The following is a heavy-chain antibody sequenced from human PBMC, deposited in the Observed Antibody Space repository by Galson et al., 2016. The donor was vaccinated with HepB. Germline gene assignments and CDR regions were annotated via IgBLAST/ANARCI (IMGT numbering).Heavy chain of an antibody. CDR1: GGSLSSSNW. Sequence: SETLSLTCAVSGGSLSSSNWWSWVRQSPGKGLEWIGEISHSGRPTYNPSLKSRVTISVDKSKNQFSLRLSSVTAAGTAVYYCARDKVHGYYSDGSGYYEEAAFDIWGQGTLVTVSS. D-gene: IGHD3-22*01. V-gene: IGHV4-4*02. CDR3: ARDKVHGYYSDGSGYYEEAAFDI. CDR2: ISHSGRP. J-gene: IGHJ3*02.